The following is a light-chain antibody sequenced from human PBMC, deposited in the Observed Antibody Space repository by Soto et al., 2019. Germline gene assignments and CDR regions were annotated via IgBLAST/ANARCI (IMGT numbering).Light chain of an antibody. J-gene: IGKJ5*01. CDR1: QSISSY. CDR3: QQSYSTPEIT. CDR2: AAS. Sequence: DGQMTQSPSSLSASVGDRVTTTCRASQSISSYLNWYQQKPGKAPKLLIYAASSLQSGVPSRFSGSGSGTDFTLTISSLQPEDFATYYCQQSYSTPEITFGQGTRLEIK. V-gene: IGKV1-39*01.